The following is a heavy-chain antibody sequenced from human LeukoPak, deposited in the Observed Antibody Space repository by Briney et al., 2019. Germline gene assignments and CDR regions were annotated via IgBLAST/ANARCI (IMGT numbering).Heavy chain of an antibody. CDR1: GLTFSSRW. CDR3: ARETYYDSAFDY. V-gene: IGHV3-7*01. D-gene: IGHD3-22*01. CDR2: IKEDGSEK. J-gene: IGHJ4*02. Sequence: GGSLRLSCAASGLTFSSRWMNWVRQAPGQGLEWVASIKEDGSEKHYVDSVKGRFTISRDNGKNSLYLQMNSLRAEDTAVYYCARETYYDSAFDYWGQGTLVTVSS.